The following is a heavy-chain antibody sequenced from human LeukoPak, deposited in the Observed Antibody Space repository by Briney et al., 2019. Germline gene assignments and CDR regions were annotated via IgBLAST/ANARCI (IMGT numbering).Heavy chain of an antibody. Sequence: GGSLRLSCAASGFKFDDYGMSWVRQVPGKGLEWVSGINWNGGSRGYADSVKGRFTISRDNAKNSVYLQMNSLRSEDTAFYHCARDRCSSTSCYNTPNWFDPWGQGTLVAVSS. CDR3: ARDRCSSTSCYNTPNWFDP. CDR2: INWNGGSR. J-gene: IGHJ5*02. CDR1: GFKFDDYG. D-gene: IGHD2-2*02. V-gene: IGHV3-20*01.